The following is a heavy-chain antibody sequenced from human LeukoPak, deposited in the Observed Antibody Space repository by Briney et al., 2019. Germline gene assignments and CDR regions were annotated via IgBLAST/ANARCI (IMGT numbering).Heavy chain of an antibody. D-gene: IGHD3-22*01. CDR1: GSTFSGSA. CDR3: TRSDPHYYYDSSGYTL. V-gene: IGHV3-73*01. CDR2: IRSKANSYAT. Sequence: GGSLRLSCAASGSTFSGSAMHWVRQASGKGLEWVGRIRSKANSYATAYAASVKGRFTISRDDSKNTAYLQMNSLKTEDTAVYYCTRSDPHYYYDSSGYTLWGQGTLVTVSS. J-gene: IGHJ4*02.